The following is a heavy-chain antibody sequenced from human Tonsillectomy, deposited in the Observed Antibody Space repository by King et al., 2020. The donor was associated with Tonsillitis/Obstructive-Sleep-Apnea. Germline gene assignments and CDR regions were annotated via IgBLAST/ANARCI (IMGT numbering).Heavy chain of an antibody. J-gene: IGHJ3*02. Sequence: SCSVFCMNKKNWVRQAPGKGLVWVSRINSDGSSTSYADSVKGRFTISRDNAKNTLFLQMNSLRAEDTAVYYCGRRGMFRGAPLAFDIWGPWTMVTVSS. V-gene: IGHV3-74*01. CDR2: INSDGSST. CDR1: CSVFCMNK. D-gene: IGHD1-26*01. CDR3: GRRGMFRGAPLAFDI.